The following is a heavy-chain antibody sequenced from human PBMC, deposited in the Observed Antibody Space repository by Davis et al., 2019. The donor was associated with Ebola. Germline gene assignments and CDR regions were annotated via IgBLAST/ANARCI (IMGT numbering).Heavy chain of an antibody. D-gene: IGHD6-6*01. Sequence: MPSETLSLTCTVSGGSISSSSYYWGWIRQPPGKGLEWIGSIYYSGSTNYNPSLKSRVTISVDTSKNQFSLKLSSVTAADTAVYYCRLAARYYYYGMDVWGKGTTVTVSS. CDR2: IYYSGST. J-gene: IGHJ6*04. V-gene: IGHV4-39*07. CDR3: RLAARYYYYGMDV. CDR1: GGSISSSSYY.